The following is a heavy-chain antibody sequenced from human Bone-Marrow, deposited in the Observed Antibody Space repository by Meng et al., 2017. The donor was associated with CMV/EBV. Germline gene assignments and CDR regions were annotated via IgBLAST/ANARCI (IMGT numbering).Heavy chain of an antibody. CDR2: IDWNGGNT. V-gene: IGHV3-20*04. D-gene: IGHD1-1*01. CDR3: ARVDNAYYYYGVDA. J-gene: IGHJ6*01. CDR1: GFSFGDYA. Sequence: GESLKISCAASGFSFGDYAMSWVRQAPGKGLQWVSGIDWNGGNTGYADSVKGRFTISRDNAKNSLVLQMNSLRAEDTAFYYCARVDNAYYYYGVDAWGQGTTVTVSS.